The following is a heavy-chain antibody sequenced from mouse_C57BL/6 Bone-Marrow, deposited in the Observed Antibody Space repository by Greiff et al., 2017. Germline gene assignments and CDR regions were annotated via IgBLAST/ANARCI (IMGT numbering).Heavy chain of an antibody. CDR2: IDPANGDT. D-gene: IGHD2-10*02. Sequence: EVQLQQSGAELVRPGASVKLSCTASGFNIKDDYMNWVKQRPEQGLEWIGWIDPANGDTEYASKFQGKATITADTSSNTAYLQLSSLASEDTAVYYCTTGVWDYWGQGTTLTVSS. CDR3: TTGVWDY. CDR1: GFNIKDDY. V-gene: IGHV14-4*01. J-gene: IGHJ2*01.